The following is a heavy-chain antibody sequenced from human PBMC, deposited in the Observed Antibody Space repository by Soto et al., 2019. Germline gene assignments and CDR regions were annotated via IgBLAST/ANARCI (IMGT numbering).Heavy chain of an antibody. V-gene: IGHV4-59*07. Sequence: QVQLQESGPGLVKPSDTLSLTCTVSGVSISSNFWPLIRQPPGKVLVWMGYIYYTGSTNYNPSLKSRVTISIGTSIPLFCLKLSSVTAADTAVYYCAHFGSRWYGMDVWGKGTTFTVSS. D-gene: IGHD3-3*01. CDR3: AHFGSRWYGMDV. CDR2: IYYTGST. CDR1: GVSISSNF. J-gene: IGHJ6*04.